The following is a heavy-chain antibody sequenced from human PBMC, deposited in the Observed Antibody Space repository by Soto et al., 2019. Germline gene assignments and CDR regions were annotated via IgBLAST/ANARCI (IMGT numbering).Heavy chain of an antibody. D-gene: IGHD3-16*01. CDR2: IYHSGGA. CDR3: AREYYGAESQFYHYGMEV. CDR1: GDSITSGGYY. V-gene: IGHV4-31*03. J-gene: IGHJ6*02. Sequence: SETLSLTCTVSGDSITSGGYYWSWLRQPPGKGLEWIGYIYHSGGASYNPSLRGRAVISIDTSKNQFSLRFNAVTAADTATYFCAREYYGAESQFYHYGMEVWGQGTTVTVSS.